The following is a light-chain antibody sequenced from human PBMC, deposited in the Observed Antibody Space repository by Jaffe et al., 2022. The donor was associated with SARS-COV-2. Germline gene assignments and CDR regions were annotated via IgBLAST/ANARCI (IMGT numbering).Light chain of an antibody. CDR1: NIGSKS. V-gene: IGLV3-21*04. J-gene: IGLJ1*01. CDR3: QVWDISSDHYV. CDR2: YDR. Sequence: SYVLTQPPSVSVAPGETARVTCGGNNIGSKSVHWYQQKPGQAPVLVIYYDRDRPSGIPERFSGSNSGNTATLTITRVEAGDEADYFCQVWDISSDHYVFGTGTKVTVL.